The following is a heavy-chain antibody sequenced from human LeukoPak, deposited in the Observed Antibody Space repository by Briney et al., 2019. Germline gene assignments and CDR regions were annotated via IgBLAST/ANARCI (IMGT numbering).Heavy chain of an antibody. Sequence: GSSVKVSCKASGGTFSSYAISWVRQAPGQGLEWMGRIIPILGIANYAQKFQGRVTITADKYTSTAYMELSSLRSEDTAVYYCARSLSGSGGSLRAFDIWGQGTMVTVSS. D-gene: IGHD3-10*01. CDR2: IIPILGIA. CDR3: ARSLSGSGGSLRAFDI. CDR1: GGTFSSYA. J-gene: IGHJ3*02. V-gene: IGHV1-69*04.